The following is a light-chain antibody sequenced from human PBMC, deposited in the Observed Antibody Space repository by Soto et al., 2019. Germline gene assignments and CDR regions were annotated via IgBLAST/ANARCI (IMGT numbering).Light chain of an antibody. J-gene: IGKJ5*01. CDR3: QQRSNWPPIT. V-gene: IGKV3-11*01. CDR2: DAS. CDR1: QSVKTF. Sequence: EIVLTQSPATLSLSPGERATRSCRASQSVKTFLFWYQQRPGQAPRLLIYDASHRAAGIPARFSGSGFGTDFTLTISSLEPEDAAVYYCQQRSNWPPITFGQGTRLEIK.